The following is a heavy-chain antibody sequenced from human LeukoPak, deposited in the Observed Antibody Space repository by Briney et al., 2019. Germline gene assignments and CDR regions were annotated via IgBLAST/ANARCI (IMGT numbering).Heavy chain of an antibody. D-gene: IGHD4-17*01. V-gene: IGHV3-23*01. CDR3: AKAGIRKVTTPGNYFDY. CDR2: ISGSGSST. J-gene: IGHJ4*02. CDR1: GFTFSGYA. Sequence: GGSLRLSCAASGFTFSGYAINWVRQAPGKGLEWVSSISGSGSSTYYADSVKGWFTISRDNSNNTLSLQMSSLRAEDTAIYYCAKAGIRKVTTPGNYFDYWGQGTLVTVSS.